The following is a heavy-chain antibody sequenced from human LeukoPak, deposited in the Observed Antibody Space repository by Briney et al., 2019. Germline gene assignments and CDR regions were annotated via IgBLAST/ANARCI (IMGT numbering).Heavy chain of an antibody. CDR3: ARDYYYGSRIWFDP. Sequence: GASVKVSCKASGYTFTSYGISGVGQAPGQGLEWMGWISAYNGNTNYAQKLQGRVTMTTDTSTSTAYMELRSLRSDDTAVYYCARDYYYGSRIWFDPWGQGTLVTVSS. D-gene: IGHD3-10*01. J-gene: IGHJ5*02. CDR1: GYTFTSYG. CDR2: ISAYNGNT. V-gene: IGHV1-18*01.